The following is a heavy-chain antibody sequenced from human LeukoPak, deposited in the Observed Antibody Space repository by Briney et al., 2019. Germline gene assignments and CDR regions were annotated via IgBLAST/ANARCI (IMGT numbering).Heavy chain of an antibody. CDR1: GSSINSYY. CDR2: IYYRGST. CDR3: ARSSSVVPRGWFDP. D-gene: IGHD6-6*01. Sequence: SETLSLTCTVSGSSINSYYWSWIRQPPGKGLEWIGYIYYRGSTNYNPSLKSRVTISVDTSKNRISLKLNSVTAAAPAVYYCARSSSVVPRGWFDPWGQGTLVTVSS. J-gene: IGHJ5*01. V-gene: IGHV4-59*01.